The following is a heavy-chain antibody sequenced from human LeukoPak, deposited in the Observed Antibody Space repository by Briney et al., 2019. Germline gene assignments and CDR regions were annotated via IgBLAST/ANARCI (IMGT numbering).Heavy chain of an antibody. V-gene: IGHV1-24*01. J-gene: IGHJ4*02. D-gene: IGHD1-26*01. CDR1: GYTLTELS. CDR2: FDPEDGET. CDR3: ATGARELGIIDY. Sequence: GASVKVSCKVSGYTLTELSMHWVRQAPGKGLEWMGGFDPEDGETIYAQKFQGRVTMTEDTSTDTAYMELSSLRSEDTAVYYCATGARELGIIDYWGQGTLVTVSS.